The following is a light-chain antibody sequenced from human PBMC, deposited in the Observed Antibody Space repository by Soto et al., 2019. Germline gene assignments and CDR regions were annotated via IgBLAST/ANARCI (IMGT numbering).Light chain of an antibody. CDR1: QSIATYS. CDR3: HYGNSLPWT. Sequence: EIVLTQSPGTQSLSPGERATLSCRASQSIATYSLAWYQQKPGQAPRLLICGASSRATGIPDRFSGSGSGTDFTLTISRLEPEDFAVYYCHYGNSLPWTFGQGTKVEVK. V-gene: IGKV3-20*01. J-gene: IGKJ1*01. CDR2: GAS.